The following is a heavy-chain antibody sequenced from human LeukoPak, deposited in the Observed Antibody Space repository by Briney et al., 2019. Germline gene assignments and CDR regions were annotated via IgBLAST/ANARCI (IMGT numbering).Heavy chain of an antibody. D-gene: IGHD3-22*01. Sequence: ASVKVSCQASGYTFTDYYMHWVRQAPGQGLEWMGWINPNSGGTNYAQKFQGRVTMTRDTSISRAYMELSRLRSDDTAVYYCARVYLGVYYYGSSGYSHLDYWGQGTLVTVSS. J-gene: IGHJ4*02. CDR3: ARVYLGVYYYGSSGYSHLDY. CDR1: GYTFTDYY. V-gene: IGHV1-2*02. CDR2: INPNSGGT.